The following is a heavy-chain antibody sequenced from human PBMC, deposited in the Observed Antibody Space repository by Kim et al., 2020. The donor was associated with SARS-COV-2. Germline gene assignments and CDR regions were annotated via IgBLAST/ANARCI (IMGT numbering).Heavy chain of an antibody. CDR2: ISNDENKT. J-gene: IGHJ5*02. Sequence: GGSLRLSCAASGFTFDKYGFHWVRQAPGKWLEWVAAISNDENKTYYPDSLKGRFTISRDNSKSTVYLQMNSLRAEDTAVYYCAKPMRLRLGELSAWGQGT. V-gene: IGHV3-30*18. CDR1: GFTFDKYG. CDR3: AKPMRLRLGELSA. D-gene: IGHD3-16*02.